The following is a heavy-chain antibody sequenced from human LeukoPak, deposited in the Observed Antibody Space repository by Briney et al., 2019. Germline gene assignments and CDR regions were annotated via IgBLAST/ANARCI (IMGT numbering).Heavy chain of an antibody. CDR1: GYTFTSYG. CDR3: ARVPSNPNYDFWSGYYFDY. CDR2: ISAYNGNT. D-gene: IGHD3-3*01. V-gene: IGHV1-18*01. Sequence: ASVKVSXKASGYTFTSYGISWVRQAPGQGLEWMGWISAYNGNTNYAQKLQGRVTMTTDTSTSTACMELRSLRSDDTAVYYCARVPSNPNYDFWSGYYFDYWGQGTLVTVSS. J-gene: IGHJ4*02.